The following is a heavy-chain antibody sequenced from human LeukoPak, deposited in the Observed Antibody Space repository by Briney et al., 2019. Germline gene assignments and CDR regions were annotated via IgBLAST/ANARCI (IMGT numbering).Heavy chain of an antibody. CDR1: GGSISSGDYH. CDR2: IYYNGNT. V-gene: IGHV4-30-4*08. Sequence: SETLSLTCTVSGGSISSGDYHWSWIRQPPGKGLEWIGYIYYNGNTYYNPSLKSRLAISVDTSKNQFSLKLNSVTAADTAVYYCASSEAATTPPPYGMDVWGQGTKVTVSS. CDR3: ASSEAATTPPPYGMDV. D-gene: IGHD1-14*01. J-gene: IGHJ6*02.